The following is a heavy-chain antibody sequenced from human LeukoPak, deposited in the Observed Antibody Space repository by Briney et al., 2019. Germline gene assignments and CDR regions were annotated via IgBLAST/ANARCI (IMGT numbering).Heavy chain of an antibody. V-gene: IGHV4-59*01. D-gene: IGHD6-19*01. CDR3: ARDYSSGWYGY. Sequence: SETLSLTCTVSGGSISSYYWSWIRQPPGKGLEWIGYIYYSGSTNYNPSLKSRVTISVDTSKNQFSLKLSSVTAADTAVYYCARDYSSGWYGYWGQGTLVTVSS. CDR1: GGSISSYY. CDR2: IYYSGST. J-gene: IGHJ4*02.